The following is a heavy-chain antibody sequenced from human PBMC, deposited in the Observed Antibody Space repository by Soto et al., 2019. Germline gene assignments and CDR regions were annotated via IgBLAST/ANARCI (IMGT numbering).Heavy chain of an antibody. Sequence: SETLSLTCTVSGGSISSGVYYWTRIRQHPGKGLEWIGYIYYSGSTYYNPSLKSRVTISVDTSKNQFSLNLSSVTAADTAVYYCARGSYYYDNSGSSVEYWGQGTLVTVSS. CDR3: ARGSYYYDNSGSSVEY. V-gene: IGHV4-31*03. D-gene: IGHD3-22*01. J-gene: IGHJ4*02. CDR1: GGSISSGVYY. CDR2: IYYSGST.